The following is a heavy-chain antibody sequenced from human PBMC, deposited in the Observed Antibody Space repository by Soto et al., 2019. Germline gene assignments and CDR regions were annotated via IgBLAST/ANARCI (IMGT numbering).Heavy chain of an antibody. D-gene: IGHD3-22*01. Sequence: GGSLRLSWAASCFTFSNAWINWGRQAPGKGLEWVGRIKSKTDGGTTDYAEPVKGRFAISRDDSNNMVYLQMNSLKIEDTAVYYCTTDSYSTIIIVRFDYWGHGTLVTVSS. CDR3: TTDSYSTIIIVRFDY. V-gene: IGHV3-15*07. CDR1: CFTFSNAW. CDR2: IKSKTDGGTT. J-gene: IGHJ4*01.